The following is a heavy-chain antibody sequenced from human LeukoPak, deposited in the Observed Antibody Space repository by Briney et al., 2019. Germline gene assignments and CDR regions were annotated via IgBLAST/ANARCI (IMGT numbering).Heavy chain of an antibody. CDR3: AELGITMIGGV. D-gene: IGHD3-10*02. J-gene: IGHJ6*04. CDR1: GFTFRMYA. V-gene: IGHV3-48*03. CDR2: ISSSGSTI. Sequence: GSLRLSCTAFGFTFRMYAMSWVRQAPGKGLEWVSYISSSGSTIYYADSVKGRFTISRDNAKNSLYLQMNSLRAEDTAVYYCAELGITMIGGVWGKGTTVTISS.